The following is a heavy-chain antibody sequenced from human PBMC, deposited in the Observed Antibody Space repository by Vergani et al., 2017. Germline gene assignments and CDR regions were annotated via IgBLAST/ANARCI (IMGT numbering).Heavy chain of an antibody. CDR3: ARGTEIVVVIYYFDY. D-gene: IGHD3-22*01. CDR1: GFTFSSYA. Sequence: QVQLVESGGGVVQPGRSLRLSCAASGFTFSSYAMHWVRQAPGKGLEWVAVISYDGSNKYYAYSVKGRFTISRDNSKNTLYLQMNSLRAEDTAVYYCARGTEIVVVIYYFDYWGQGTLVTVSS. V-gene: IGHV3-30-3*01. J-gene: IGHJ4*02. CDR2: ISYDGSNK.